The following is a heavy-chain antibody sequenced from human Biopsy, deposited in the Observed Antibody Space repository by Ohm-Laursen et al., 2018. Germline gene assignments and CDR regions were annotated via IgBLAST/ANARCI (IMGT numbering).Heavy chain of an antibody. CDR2: IIAVSGLV. Sequence: VKVSCKASGGTFSNYAISWVRQAPGEGLEWMGGIIAVSGLVNYAPKFQGRVSITADKSTTAAYMELSNLKSEDTAVYYCATPFQYYDSWGGYPPFDHWGQGTLVTVSS. J-gene: IGHJ4*02. CDR1: GGTFSNYA. CDR3: ATPFQYYDSWGGYPPFDH. D-gene: IGHD3-3*01. V-gene: IGHV1-69*17.